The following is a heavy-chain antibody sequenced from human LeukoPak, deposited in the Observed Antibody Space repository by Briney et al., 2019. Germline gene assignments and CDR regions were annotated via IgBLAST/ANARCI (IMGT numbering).Heavy chain of an antibody. CDR2: IYYSGST. J-gene: IGHJ5*02. CDR1: GGSISSSSYY. Sequence: SETLSLTCTVSGGSISSSSYYWGWIRQPSGKGLEWIGSIYYSGSTYYNPSLKSRVTISVDTSKNQFSLKLSSVTAADTAVYYCARDKSPPVAGSENWFDPWGQGTLVTVSS. V-gene: IGHV4-39*07. CDR3: ARDKSPPVAGSENWFDP. D-gene: IGHD6-19*01.